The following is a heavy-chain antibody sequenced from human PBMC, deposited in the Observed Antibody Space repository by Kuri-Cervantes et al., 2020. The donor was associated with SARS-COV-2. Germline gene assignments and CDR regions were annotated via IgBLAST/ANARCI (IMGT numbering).Heavy chain of an antibody. Sequence: ASVKVSCKASGYTFTSYGISWVRQAPGQGLEWMGWISAYNGNTNYAQKLQGRVTMTTDTSTSTAYMELRSLGSDDTAVYYCARGEGAAPDLDAFDIWGQGTMVTVSS. CDR1: GYTFTSYG. D-gene: IGHD1-26*01. CDR2: ISAYNGNT. J-gene: IGHJ3*02. CDR3: ARGEGAAPDLDAFDI. V-gene: IGHV1-18*01.